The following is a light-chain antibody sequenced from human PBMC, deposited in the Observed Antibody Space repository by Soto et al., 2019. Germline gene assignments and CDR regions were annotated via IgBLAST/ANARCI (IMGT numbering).Light chain of an antibody. CDR1: QSVSSSY. Sequence: EIVLTQSPGTLSLSPGERATLSCRASQSVSSSYLAWYQQKPGQAPRLLIYGASSRATGIPDRFSGSGSETDFTLTISRLEPEDFAMYYCQQYGSSSWTFGPGTKVEIK. J-gene: IGKJ1*01. V-gene: IGKV3-20*01. CDR2: GAS. CDR3: QQYGSSSWT.